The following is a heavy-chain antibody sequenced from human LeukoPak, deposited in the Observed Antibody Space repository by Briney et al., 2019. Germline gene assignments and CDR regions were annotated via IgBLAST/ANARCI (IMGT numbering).Heavy chain of an antibody. V-gene: IGHV3-23*01. Sequence: GGSLRLSCAASGFTFSSYAMSWVRQAPGKGLEWVSAISGSGGSTYYADSVKGRFTISRDNSKNTLYLQMNSLRAEDTAVYYCAKGGFPHWITMVRGVNFDYWGQGTLVTVSS. D-gene: IGHD3-10*01. CDR1: GFTFSSYA. CDR2: ISGSGGST. CDR3: AKGGFPHWITMVRGVNFDY. J-gene: IGHJ4*02.